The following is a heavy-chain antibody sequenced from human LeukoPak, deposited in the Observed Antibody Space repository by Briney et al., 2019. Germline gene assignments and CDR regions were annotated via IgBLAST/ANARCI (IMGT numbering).Heavy chain of an antibody. CDR3: AKGTYYDFWSGYASYYYYYMDV. CDR1: GFTFSSYA. V-gene: IGHV3-23*01. Sequence: PGGSLRLSCAASGFTFSSYAMSWVRQAPGKGLEWVSDINGSGGSTYYADSVKGRFTISRDNSKNTLYLQMNSLRAEDTAVYYCAKGTYYDFWSGYASYYYYYMDVWGKGTTVTVSS. J-gene: IGHJ6*03. D-gene: IGHD3-3*01. CDR2: INGSGGST.